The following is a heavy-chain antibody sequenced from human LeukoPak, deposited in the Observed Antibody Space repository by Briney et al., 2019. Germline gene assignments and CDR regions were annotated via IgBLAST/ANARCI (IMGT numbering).Heavy chain of an antibody. Sequence: GESLKISCKGSGYSFTSYWTGWVRQMPGKGLEWMGIIYPGDSDTRYGPSFQGQVTISADKSISTAYLQWSSLKASDTAMYYCARRLPGLAAGGNWFDPWGQGTLVTASS. J-gene: IGHJ5*02. CDR3: ARRLPGLAAGGNWFDP. CDR1: GYSFTSYW. CDR2: IYPGDSDT. D-gene: IGHD3/OR15-3a*01. V-gene: IGHV5-51*01.